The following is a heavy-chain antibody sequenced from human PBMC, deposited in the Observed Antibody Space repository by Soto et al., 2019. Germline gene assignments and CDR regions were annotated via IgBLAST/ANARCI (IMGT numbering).Heavy chain of an antibody. CDR1: GFTFSSYA. V-gene: IGHV3-30-3*01. CDR2: ISYDGSNK. J-gene: IGHJ4*02. Sequence: QVQLVESGGGVVQPGRSLRLSCAASGFTFSSYAMHWVRQAPGKGLEWVAVISYDGSNKYYADSVKGRFTISRDNSKNTLYRQMNSLRAEDTAVYYCARGYDCWSGYCPGDYWGQGTLVTVSS. D-gene: IGHD3-3*01. CDR3: ARGYDCWSGYCPGDY.